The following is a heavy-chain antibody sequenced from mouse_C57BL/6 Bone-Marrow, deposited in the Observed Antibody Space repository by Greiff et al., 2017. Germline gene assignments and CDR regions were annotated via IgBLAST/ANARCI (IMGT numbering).Heavy chain of an antibody. CDR2: IWTGGGT. CDR3: AILWAWFAY. Sequence: VHLVESGPGLVAPSQSLSITCTVSGFSLTSYAISWVRQPPGKGLEWLGVIWTGGGTNYNSALKSRLSISKDNSKSQVFLQMNSLQTDDTARYYCAILWAWFAYWGQGTLVTVSS. J-gene: IGHJ3*01. V-gene: IGHV2-9-1*01. D-gene: IGHD1-1*02. CDR1: GFSLTSYA.